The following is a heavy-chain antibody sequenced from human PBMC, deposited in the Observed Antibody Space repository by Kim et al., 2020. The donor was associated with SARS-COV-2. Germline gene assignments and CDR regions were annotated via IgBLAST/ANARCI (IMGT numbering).Heavy chain of an antibody. J-gene: IGHJ5*02. Sequence: FQGRVTITRDTSASTAYMELSSLRSEDTAVYYCARGPTIIAVAGKGWFDPWGQGTLVTVSS. D-gene: IGHD6-19*01. CDR3: ARGPTIIAVAGKGWFDP. V-gene: IGHV1-3*01.